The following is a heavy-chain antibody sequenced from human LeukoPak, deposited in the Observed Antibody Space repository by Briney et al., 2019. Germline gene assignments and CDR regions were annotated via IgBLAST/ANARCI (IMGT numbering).Heavy chain of an antibody. CDR3: ARVVAVANPDAFDI. D-gene: IGHD6-19*01. CDR2: INPNSGGT. CDR1: GYTFTGYY. J-gene: IGHJ3*02. Sequence: EASVKVSCKASGYTFTGYYMHWVRQAPGQGLEWMGWINPNSGGTNYAQKFQGRVTMTRDTSISTAYMELSRLRSDDTAVYYCARVVAVANPDAFDIWGQGTMVTVSS. V-gene: IGHV1-2*02.